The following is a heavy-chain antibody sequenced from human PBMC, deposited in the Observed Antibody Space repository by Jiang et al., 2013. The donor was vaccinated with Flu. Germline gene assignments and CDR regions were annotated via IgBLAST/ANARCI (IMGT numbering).Heavy chain of an antibody. J-gene: IGHJ6*02. Sequence: SGAEVKKPGASVKLSCRASGYNFPEHFIHWVRQAPGQGLEWMGRINPNTGDAHPAQRFQGRLTMTSDTSITTVYMDLSMLTSADTAVYYCARVEDCGADCYLDFYYLYRMDVWGQGTTVSVSS. CDR1: GYNFPEHF. D-gene: IGHD2-21*01. CDR2: INPNTGDA. V-gene: IGHV1-2*06. CDR3: ARVEDCGADCYLDFYYLYRMDV.